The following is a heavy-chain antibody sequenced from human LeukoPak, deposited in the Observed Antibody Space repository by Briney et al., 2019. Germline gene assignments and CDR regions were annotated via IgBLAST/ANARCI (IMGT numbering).Heavy chain of an antibody. CDR1: RSTFNKYG. CDR2: IRYDGSNK. V-gene: IGHV3-30*02. J-gene: IGHJ4*02. D-gene: IGHD6-19*01. Sequence: QPGGSLRLSCAASRSTFNKYGMHWVRQAPGKGLEWVAFIRYDGSNKYYADSVKGRFTISRDIAKNSLYLQMNSLRAEDTALYYCARGVSEYSSGWREKFDYWGQGTLVTVSS. CDR3: ARGVSEYSSGWREKFDY.